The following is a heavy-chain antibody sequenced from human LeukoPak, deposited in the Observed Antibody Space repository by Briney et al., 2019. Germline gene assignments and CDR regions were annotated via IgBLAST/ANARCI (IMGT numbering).Heavy chain of an antibody. Sequence: SETLSLTCTDSGGSISSYYWSWIRQPPGKGLEWIGYIYYSGSTNYNPSLKSRVTISVDTSKNQCSLKLSSVTAAATAVYYCARTGIGYGTRSFDYWGQGTLVTVSS. CDR3: ARTGIGYGTRSFDY. D-gene: IGHD6-13*01. V-gene: IGHV4-59*01. CDR1: GGSISSYY. CDR2: IYYSGST. J-gene: IGHJ4*02.